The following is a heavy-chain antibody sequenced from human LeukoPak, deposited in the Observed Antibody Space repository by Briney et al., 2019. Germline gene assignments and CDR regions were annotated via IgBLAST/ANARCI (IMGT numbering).Heavy chain of an antibody. D-gene: IGHD6-13*01. J-gene: IGHJ5*02. V-gene: IGHV3-33*01. CDR2: IWYDGSNK. CDR1: GFIFSSYG. Sequence: GGSLRLSCAASGFIFSSYGMHWVRQAPGKGLEWVAVIWYDGSNKYYADSVKGRFTISRDNSKNTLYLQMNSLRAEDTAVYYCARDVAAAGNDNWFDPWGQGTLVTVSS. CDR3: ARDVAAAGNDNWFDP.